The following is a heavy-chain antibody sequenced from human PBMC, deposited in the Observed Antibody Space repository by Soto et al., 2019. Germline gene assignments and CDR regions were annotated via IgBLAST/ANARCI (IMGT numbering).Heavy chain of an antibody. Sequence: GGSLRLSCAASGFTFSSYSMNWVRQAPGKGLEWVSYISSSSTIYYADSVKGRFTISRDNAKNSLYLQMNSLRAGDTAVYYCARAYPLTGYSYYYYYYGMDVWGQGTTVTVSS. D-gene: IGHD3-9*01. CDR3: ARAYPLTGYSYYYYYYGMDV. CDR2: ISSSSTI. CDR1: GFTFSSYS. J-gene: IGHJ6*02. V-gene: IGHV3-48*01.